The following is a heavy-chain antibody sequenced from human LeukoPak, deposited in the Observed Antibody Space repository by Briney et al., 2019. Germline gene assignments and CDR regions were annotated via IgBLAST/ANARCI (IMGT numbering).Heavy chain of an antibody. J-gene: IGHJ3*02. D-gene: IGHD2-2*01. CDR2: ISYDGSNK. V-gene: IGHV3-30-3*01. CDR3: ARDRDCSSTSCLDAFDI. Sequence: GGSLRLSRAASGFTFSSYAMHWVRQAPGKGLEWVAVISYDGSNKYYADSVKGRFTISRDNSKNTLYLQMNSLRAEDTAVYYCARDRDCSSTSCLDAFDIWGQGTMVTVSS. CDR1: GFTFSSYA.